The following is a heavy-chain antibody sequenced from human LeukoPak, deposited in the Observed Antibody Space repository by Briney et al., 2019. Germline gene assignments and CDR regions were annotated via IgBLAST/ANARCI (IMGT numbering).Heavy chain of an antibody. Sequence: SETLSLTCAVSGGSISSSSYYWGWIRQPPGKGLEWIGNIYSGNTYYNPSLKSRVTISVDTSKNQFSLKLSSVTAADTAVYYCARDYLGAGTVGATSGYWGQGTLVTVSS. V-gene: IGHV4-39*02. CDR3: ARDYLGAGTVGATSGY. CDR2: IYSGNT. J-gene: IGHJ4*02. CDR1: GGSISSSSYY. D-gene: IGHD1-26*01.